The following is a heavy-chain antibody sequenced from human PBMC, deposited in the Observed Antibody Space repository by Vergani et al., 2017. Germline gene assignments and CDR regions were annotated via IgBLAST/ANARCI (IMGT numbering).Heavy chain of an antibody. V-gene: IGHV4-39*01. CDR1: GGSITSSSYY. D-gene: IGHD3-9*01. J-gene: IGHJ4*02. Sequence: QLHLQESVPGLLKPSETLSLTCTVSGGSITSSSYYWGWIRQPPGKGLEWIGNIYHSGCSYYNPSLKGRVTISVGTSKNQFYLEVTSVTAADTAIYFCARTESFILRYFHWALWGQGTLVTVSS. CDR3: ARTESFILRYFHWAL. CDR2: IYHSGCS.